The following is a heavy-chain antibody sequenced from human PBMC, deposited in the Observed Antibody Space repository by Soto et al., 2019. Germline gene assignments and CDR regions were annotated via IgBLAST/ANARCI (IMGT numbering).Heavy chain of an antibody. Sequence: ASVKVSCKASGYTFTGYYMHWLRQAPGQGLEWMGWINPNSGCTNYAQKFQGWVTMTRDTSISTAYMELSRLRSDDTAVYCCARETGVKYNHQVSLTDVDTYCSGGSCYSGRGAFDIWGQGTMVTVSS. CDR2: INPNSGCT. CDR3: ARETGVKYNHQVSLTDVDTYCSGGSCYSGRGAFDI. J-gene: IGHJ3*02. D-gene: IGHD2-15*01. V-gene: IGHV1-2*04. CDR1: GYTFTGYY.